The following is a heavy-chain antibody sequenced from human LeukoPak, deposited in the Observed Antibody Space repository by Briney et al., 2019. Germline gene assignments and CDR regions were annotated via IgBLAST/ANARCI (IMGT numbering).Heavy chain of an antibody. CDR2: IYPGDSNT. D-gene: IGHD6-13*01. CDR1: GYSFTSYW. Sequence: GESLKISCKGSGYSFTSYWIGWARQMPEKGLEWMGLIYPGDSNTRYSPSFQGQVTISADKSISTAYLQWSSLKASDTAMYYCARQAAAGTLDYWGQGTLVSVSS. J-gene: IGHJ4*02. CDR3: ARQAAAGTLDY. V-gene: IGHV5-51*01.